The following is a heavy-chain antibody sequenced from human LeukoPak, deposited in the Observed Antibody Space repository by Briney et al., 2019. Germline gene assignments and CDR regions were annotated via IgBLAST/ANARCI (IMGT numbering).Heavy chain of an antibody. CDR2: IWYDGSNK. V-gene: IGHV3-33*01. CDR1: GFTFSSYG. Sequence: GGSLRLSCAASGFTFSSYGMHWVRQAPGKGLEWVAVIWYDGSNKYYADSVKGRFTISRDNSKNTLYLQMNSLRAEDTAVYYCAREAHIAAAGKAYFQHWGQGTLVTVSS. D-gene: IGHD6-13*01. CDR3: AREAHIAAAGKAYFQH. J-gene: IGHJ1*01.